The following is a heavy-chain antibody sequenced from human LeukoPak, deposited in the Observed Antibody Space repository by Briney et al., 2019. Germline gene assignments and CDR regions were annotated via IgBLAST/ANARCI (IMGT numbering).Heavy chain of an antibody. J-gene: IGHJ4*02. D-gene: IGHD6-6*01. Sequence: SETLSLTCAVYGGSFSGYYWSWIRQPPGKGLEWIGEINHSGSTNYSPSLKSRVTISVDTSKNQFSLKLSSVTAADTAVYYCARGGGSSSSNYFDYWGQGTLVTVSS. CDR2: INHSGST. CDR3: ARGGGSSSSNYFDY. V-gene: IGHV4-34*01. CDR1: GGSFSGYY.